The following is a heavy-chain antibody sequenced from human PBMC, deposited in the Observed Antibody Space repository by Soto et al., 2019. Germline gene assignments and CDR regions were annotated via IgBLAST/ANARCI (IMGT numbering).Heavy chain of an antibody. CDR1: GGSISSGGYY. CDR2: IYYSGST. D-gene: IGHD3-16*01. J-gene: IGHJ6*02. CDR3: ARDLRGYYYGMDV. Sequence: PSETLSLTCTVSGGSISSGGYYWSWIRQHPGKGLEWIGYIYYSGSTYYNPSLKSRVTISVDTSKNQFSLKLSSVTAADTAVYYCARDLRGYYYGMDVWGQGTTVTVSS. V-gene: IGHV4-31*03.